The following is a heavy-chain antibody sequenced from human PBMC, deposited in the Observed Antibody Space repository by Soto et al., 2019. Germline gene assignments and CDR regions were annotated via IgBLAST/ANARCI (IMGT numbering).Heavy chain of an antibody. Sequence: GASVKVSCKASGFTFTSSAVQWVRQARGQRLEWIGWIVVGSGNTNYAQKFQERVTITRDMSTSTAYMELSSLRSEDTAVYYCALYGSGINDRIDWGQGTLVTVSS. CDR3: ALYGSGINDRID. CDR2: IVVGSGNT. V-gene: IGHV1-58*01. CDR1: GFTFTSSA. J-gene: IGHJ4*02. D-gene: IGHD3-10*01.